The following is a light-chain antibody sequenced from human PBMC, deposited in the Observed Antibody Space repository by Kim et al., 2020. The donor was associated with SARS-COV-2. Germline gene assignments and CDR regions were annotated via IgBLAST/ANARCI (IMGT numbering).Light chain of an antibody. CDR3: ISYSDSNTNNLV. CDR2: EVS. CDR1: SSDVATYNY. J-gene: IGLJ1*01. Sequence: QSALTQPASVSASPGQSITISCTGTSSDVATYNYVSWYQQHPGKAPKLMIYEVSERPSGISFRFSGSKSGNTASLTISGLRAEDEADYYCISYSDSNTNNLVFGTGTKVTVL. V-gene: IGLV2-14*01.